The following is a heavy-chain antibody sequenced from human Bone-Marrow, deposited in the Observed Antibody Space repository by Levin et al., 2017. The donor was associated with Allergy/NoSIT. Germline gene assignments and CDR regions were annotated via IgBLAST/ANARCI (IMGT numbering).Heavy chain of an antibody. J-gene: IGHJ6*03. CDR2: IFHTGSA. V-gene: IGHV4-4*02. D-gene: IGHD2-21*02. CDR3: ARASVLSVTVYYNYYMDI. CDR1: GASISSRAW. Sequence: KSSETLSLTCDVTGASISSRAWWTWVRQNPGKGLEWIGEIFHTGSANYNPSLKGRVSISMDMSQNQFSLHLGSVTAADTAVYFCARASVLSVTVYYNYYMDIWGKGTSVTVSS.